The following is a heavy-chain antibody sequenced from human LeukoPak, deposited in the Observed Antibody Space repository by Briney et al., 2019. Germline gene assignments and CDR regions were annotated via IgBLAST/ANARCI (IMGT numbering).Heavy chain of an antibody. CDR3: ARGYCGGDCYGD. CDR1: GFTFSSYS. D-gene: IGHD2-21*02. CDR2: ISSSSSTI. V-gene: IGHV3-48*04. J-gene: IGHJ1*01. Sequence: GSLRLSCAASGFTFSSYSMNWVRQAPGKGLEWVSYISSSSSTIYYADSVKGRFTISRGNTKSSLYLQMNSLRAEDMAVYYCARGYCGGDCYGDWGQGTLVTVSS.